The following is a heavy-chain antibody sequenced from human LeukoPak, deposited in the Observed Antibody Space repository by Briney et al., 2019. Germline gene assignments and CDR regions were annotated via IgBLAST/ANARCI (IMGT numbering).Heavy chain of an antibody. D-gene: IGHD6-6*01. CDR3: ASYYHLAARPFGYYYMDV. J-gene: IGHJ6*03. CDR2: INPNSGGT. Sequence: ASVKVSCKASGYTFTGYYMHWVRQAPGQGLEWMGWINPNSGGTNYAQKFQGRVTMTRDTSISTAYMELSRLRSDDTAVYYCASYYHLAARPFGYYYMDVWGKGTTVTVSS. V-gene: IGHV1-2*02. CDR1: GYTFTGYY.